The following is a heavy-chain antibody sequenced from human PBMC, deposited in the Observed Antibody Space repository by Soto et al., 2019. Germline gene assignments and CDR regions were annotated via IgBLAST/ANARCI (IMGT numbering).Heavy chain of an antibody. CDR3: ARGRYGXY. Sequence: VHLVRSGAGGKKPGASGRVSCKGSGYAFTTYGITWCHRAPGQGLEWRGGISAHNGNTNYAQKLQGRVTVTRDTSTSTAYMELRSLRSDDTAVYYCARGRYGXYWXXGXXVTVSS. CDR2: ISAHNGNT. V-gene: IGHV1-18*01. CDR1: GYAFTTYG. D-gene: IGHD3-10*01. J-gene: IGHJ4*01.